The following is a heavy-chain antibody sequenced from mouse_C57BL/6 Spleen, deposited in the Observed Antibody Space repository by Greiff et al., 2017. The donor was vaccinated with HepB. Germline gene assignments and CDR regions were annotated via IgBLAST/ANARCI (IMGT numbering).Heavy chain of an antibody. CDR3: AREPLYAMDY. V-gene: IGHV1-76*01. D-gene: IGHD6-1*01. CDR2: IYPGSGNT. J-gene: IGHJ4*01. Sequence: QVQLQQSGAELVRPGASVKLSCKASGYTFTDYYINWVKQRPGQGLEWIARIYPGSGNTYYNEKFKGKATLTAEKSSSTAYMQLSSLTSEDSAVYFCAREPLYAMDYWGQGTSVTVSS. CDR1: GYTFTDYY.